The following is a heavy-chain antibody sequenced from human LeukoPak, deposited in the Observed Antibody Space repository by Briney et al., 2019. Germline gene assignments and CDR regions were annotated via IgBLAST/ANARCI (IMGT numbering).Heavy chain of an antibody. Sequence: SETLSLTCAVYGGSFSSYYWSWIRQPPGKGLEWIGYIYYSGSTNYNPSLKSRVTISVDTSKNQFSLKLSSVTAADTAVYYCARGGGRKYSSSWYYFDYWGQGTLVTVSS. V-gene: IGHV4-59*01. J-gene: IGHJ4*02. CDR1: GGSFSSYY. CDR3: ARGGGRKYSSSWYYFDY. D-gene: IGHD6-13*01. CDR2: IYYSGST.